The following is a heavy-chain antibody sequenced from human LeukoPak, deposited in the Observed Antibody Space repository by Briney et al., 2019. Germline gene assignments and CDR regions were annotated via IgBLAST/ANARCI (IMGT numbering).Heavy chain of an antibody. CDR3: AREGGSYNCFDP. D-gene: IGHD1-26*01. Sequence: SETLSLTCTVSGGSISSGSYYWSWIRQPAGKGLEWIGRIYTSGSTNYNPSLKSRVTISVDTSKNQFSLKLSSVTAADTAVYYCAREGGSYNCFDPWGQGTLVTVSS. J-gene: IGHJ5*02. V-gene: IGHV4-61*02. CDR1: GGSISSGSYY. CDR2: IYTSGST.